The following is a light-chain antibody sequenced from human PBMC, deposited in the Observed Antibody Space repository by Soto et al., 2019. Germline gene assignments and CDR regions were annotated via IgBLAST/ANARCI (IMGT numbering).Light chain of an antibody. Sequence: EIVMTQSPATLSASPGERATLSCRASQSVSSNLAWYHQKPGQAPRLLIYGASTRATGIPARFSGSGSGTEFTLTISSLQSEDFAVYYCQQYINWPPGTFGQGTKVEIK. J-gene: IGKJ1*01. V-gene: IGKV3-15*01. CDR1: QSVSSN. CDR2: GAS. CDR3: QQYINWPPGT.